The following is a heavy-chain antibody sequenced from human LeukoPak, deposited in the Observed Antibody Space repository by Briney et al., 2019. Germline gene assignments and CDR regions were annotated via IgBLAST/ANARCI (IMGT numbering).Heavy chain of an antibody. D-gene: IGHD4-23*01. J-gene: IGHJ5*02. CDR2: IYTSGST. V-gene: IGHV4-4*09. CDR1: GGSISSYY. CDR3: ARRGSNSVRFDP. Sequence: SETLSLTCTVSGGSISSYYWSWIRQPPGKGLEWIGYIYTSGSTNYNPSLKSRVTISVDTSKNQFSLKLSSVTAADTAVYYCARRGSNSVRFDPWGQGTLVTVSS.